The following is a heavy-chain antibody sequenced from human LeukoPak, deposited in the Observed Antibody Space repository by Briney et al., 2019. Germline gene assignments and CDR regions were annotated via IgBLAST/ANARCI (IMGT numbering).Heavy chain of an antibody. CDR3: ARGYFDGVPTGDLDY. Sequence: ASEKVSCKGSGYTFTSYYMHWVRHGPGQGLEWMGVINPSGGSTSYAQKFQGRVTMTRDTSTITVYMELSSLRSEDTTVYYCARGYFDGVPTGDLDYWGQETLVTVSS. J-gene: IGHJ4*02. D-gene: IGHD3-9*01. CDR2: INPSGGST. V-gene: IGHV1-46*01. CDR1: GYTFTSYY.